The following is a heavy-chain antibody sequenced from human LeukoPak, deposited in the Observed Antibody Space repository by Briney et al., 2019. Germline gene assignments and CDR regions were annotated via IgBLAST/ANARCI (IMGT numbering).Heavy chain of an antibody. D-gene: IGHD2-2*01. Sequence: GASVKVSCKASGGTFSSYAISWVRQAPGQGLEWMGGIIPIFGTANYAQKFQGRVTITADESTSTAYMELSSLRSEDTAVYYCARQEGCSSTCCYGDFDYWGQGTLVTVSS. CDR1: GGTFSSYA. V-gene: IGHV1-69*01. J-gene: IGHJ4*02. CDR3: ARQEGCSSTCCYGDFDY. CDR2: IIPIFGTA.